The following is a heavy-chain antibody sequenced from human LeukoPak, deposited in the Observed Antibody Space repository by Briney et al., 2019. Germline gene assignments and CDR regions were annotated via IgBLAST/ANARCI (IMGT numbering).Heavy chain of an antibody. V-gene: IGHV4-34*01. CDR2: INHSGST. J-gene: IGHJ6*02. CDR3: ASTNRGGDFWSGYPYYYDMDV. D-gene: IGHD3-3*01. Sequence: SETLSLTCAVYGGSFSGYYWSWIRQPPGKGLEWIGEINHSGSTNYNPSLKSRVTISVDTSKNQFSLKLSSVTAADTAVYYCASTNRGGDFWSGYPYYYDMDVWGQGTTVTVSS. CDR1: GGSFSGYY.